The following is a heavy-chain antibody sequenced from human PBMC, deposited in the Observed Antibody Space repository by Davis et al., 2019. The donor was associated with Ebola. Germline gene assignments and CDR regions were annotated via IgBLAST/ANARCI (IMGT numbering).Heavy chain of an antibody. D-gene: IGHD3-3*01. CDR1: GYTFTSYD. CDR3: ARGSVLRFLEWLPDYYYYYGMDV. CDR2: MNPNSGNT. J-gene: IGHJ6*02. Sequence: AASVKVSCKASGYTFTSYDINWVRQAPGQGLEWMGWMNPNSGNTGYAQKFQGRVTMTRNTSISTAYMELSSLRSEDTAVYYCARGSVLRFLEWLPDYYYYYGMDVWGQGTTVTVSS. V-gene: IGHV1-8*01.